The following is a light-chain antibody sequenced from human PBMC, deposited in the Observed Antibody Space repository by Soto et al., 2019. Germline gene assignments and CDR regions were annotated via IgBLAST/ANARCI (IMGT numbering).Light chain of an antibody. V-gene: IGKV3-20*01. CDR3: QQYCDSPGT. Sequence: EIVLTQSPGTLSLSPGEIATLSCRASQSVTSMFLAWYQQKPGQTPRLLIYAASRRATGIPARFSGSGSGTDFTLTISRLEPEDFAVYYCQQYCDSPGTFGRGTQVEI. J-gene: IGKJ1*01. CDR2: AAS. CDR1: QSVTSMF.